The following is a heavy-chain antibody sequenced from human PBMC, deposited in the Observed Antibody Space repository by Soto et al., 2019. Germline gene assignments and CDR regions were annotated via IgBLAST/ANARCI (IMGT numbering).Heavy chain of an antibody. Sequence: QVQLVPSGAEVKKPGASVKVSCQASGYTFTNSDINWVRQAPGQGLEWMGWMNPDSGHAAYAQKFQGRVTLTTSTSTSTVYMEMRSLGYEDTAVYYCARRPHCSGGICYYGLDTGGQGTRVTVSS. J-gene: IGHJ5*02. CDR2: MNPDSGHA. V-gene: IGHV1-8*01. CDR1: GYTFTNSD. D-gene: IGHD2-15*01. CDR3: ARRPHCSGGICYYGLDT.